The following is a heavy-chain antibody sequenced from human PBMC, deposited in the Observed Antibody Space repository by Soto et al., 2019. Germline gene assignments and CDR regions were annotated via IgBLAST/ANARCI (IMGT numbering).Heavy chain of an antibody. Sequence: QVQLVESGGGVVQPGRSLRLSCAASGFTFSSYGMHWVRQAPGKGLEWVAVISYDGSNKYYADSVKGRFTISRDNSKNTLYLQMNRLRAEDTAVYYCAKPPLPGGFHSVYYFDYWGQGTLVTVSS. CDR3: AKPPLPGGFHSVYYFDY. CDR2: ISYDGSNK. V-gene: IGHV3-30*18. D-gene: IGHD3-10*01. J-gene: IGHJ4*02. CDR1: GFTFSSYG.